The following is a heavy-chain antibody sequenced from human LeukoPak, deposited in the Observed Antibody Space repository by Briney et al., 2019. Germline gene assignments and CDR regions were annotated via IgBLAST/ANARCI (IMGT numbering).Heavy chain of an antibody. V-gene: IGHV3-30*18. CDR3: AKDLYYYDSSGMFDY. CDR2: ISYDGSNK. D-gene: IGHD3-22*01. J-gene: IGHJ4*02. CDR1: GFTFSSYG. Sequence: GGSLRLSCAASGFTFSSYGMHWVRQAPGKGLEWVAVISYDGSNKYYADSVKGRFTISRDNSKNTLYLQMNSLRAEDTAVYYCAKDLYYYDSSGMFDYWGQGTLVTVSS.